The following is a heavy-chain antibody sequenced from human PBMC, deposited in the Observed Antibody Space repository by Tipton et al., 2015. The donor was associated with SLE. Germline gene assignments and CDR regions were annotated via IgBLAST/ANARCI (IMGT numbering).Heavy chain of an antibody. D-gene: IGHD7-27*01. CDR2: INHSGST. CDR3: ARLTGYWSFDR. CDR1: GGSFSGYY. V-gene: IGHV4-34*01. Sequence: TLSLTCAVYGGSFSGYYWSWIRQPPGKGLQYIGEINHSGSTNYNPSLKSRVTISVDTSKNQFSLKLSSVTAADTAVYYCARLTGYWSFDRWARGTLVTVSS. J-gene: IGHJ2*01.